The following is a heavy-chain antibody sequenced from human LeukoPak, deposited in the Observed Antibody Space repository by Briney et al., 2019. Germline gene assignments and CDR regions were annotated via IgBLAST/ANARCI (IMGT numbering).Heavy chain of an antibody. CDR1: GGSISSSSYY. CDR3: ARGELLWFGELSGYGMDV. Sequence: SETLSLTCTVSGGSISSSSYYWGWIRQPPGKGLEWIGSIYYSGSTYYNPSLKSRVTISVDTSKNQFSLNLNSVTAADTAVYYCARGELLWFGELSGYGMDVWGQGTTVTVSS. CDR2: IYYSGST. V-gene: IGHV4-39*07. J-gene: IGHJ6*02. D-gene: IGHD3-10*01.